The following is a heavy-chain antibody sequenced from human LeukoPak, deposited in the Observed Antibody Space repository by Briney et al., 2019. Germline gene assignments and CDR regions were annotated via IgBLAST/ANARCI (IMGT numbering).Heavy chain of an antibody. J-gene: IGHJ4*02. Sequence: GGSLRLSCAASGFTFSSYGMHWVRQAPGKGLEWVAFIRYDGSNKYYADSVKGRFTISRDNSKNTLYLQMNSLRAEDTAVYYCAKDIGRYCSSTSCKYYFDYWGQGTLVTVYS. CDR3: AKDIGRYCSSTSCKYYFDY. CDR1: GFTFSSYG. CDR2: IRYDGSNK. V-gene: IGHV3-30*02. D-gene: IGHD2-2*01.